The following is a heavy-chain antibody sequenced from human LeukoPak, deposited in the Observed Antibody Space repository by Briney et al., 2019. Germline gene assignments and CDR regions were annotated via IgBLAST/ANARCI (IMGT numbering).Heavy chain of an antibody. Sequence: GGSLRLSCAASGFTFSSYAMSWVRQAPGKGLEWVSAISGSGGSTYYADSVKGRFTISRDNSKNTPYLQMNSLRAEDTAVCYCAKTLGQYGSGSRAFDYWGQGTLVTVSS. D-gene: IGHD3-10*01. CDR2: ISGSGGST. CDR1: GFTFSSYA. V-gene: IGHV3-23*01. CDR3: AKTLGQYGSGSRAFDY. J-gene: IGHJ4*02.